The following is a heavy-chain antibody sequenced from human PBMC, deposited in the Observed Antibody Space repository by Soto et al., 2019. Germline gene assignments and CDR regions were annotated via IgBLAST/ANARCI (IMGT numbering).Heavy chain of an antibody. Sequence: GALRLSCAASGFTFSGSAMHWVRQASGKGLEWVGRIKSKANNYATAYAASVKGRFTISRDDSKNTAYLQMNSLKTEDTAVYYCTRLEDSCSGGGCYYDPWGQGTLVTVSS. V-gene: IGHV3-73*01. CDR1: GFTFSGSA. CDR3: TRLEDSCSGGGCYYDP. J-gene: IGHJ5*02. D-gene: IGHD2-15*01. CDR2: IKSKANNYAT.